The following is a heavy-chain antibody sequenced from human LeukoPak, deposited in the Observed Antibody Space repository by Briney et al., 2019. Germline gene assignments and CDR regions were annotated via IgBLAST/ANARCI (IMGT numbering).Heavy chain of an antibody. Sequence: GRSLRLSCAASGLSFNSCGMHWVRQAPGKGLEWVAVISSDGSNKYYADSVKGRFTTSRDNSKNTLSLQMNSLRTEDTAVFYCAKGSGGSGSFYNHFDCWGQGTLVTVSS. CDR2: ISSDGSNK. D-gene: IGHD3-10*01. J-gene: IGHJ4*02. CDR3: AKGSGGSGSFYNHFDC. V-gene: IGHV3-30*18. CDR1: GLSFNSCG.